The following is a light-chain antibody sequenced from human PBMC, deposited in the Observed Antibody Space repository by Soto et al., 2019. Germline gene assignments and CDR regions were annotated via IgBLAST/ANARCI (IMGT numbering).Light chain of an antibody. J-gene: IGLJ2*01. CDR3: SSYAGSGSLV. CDR1: SSDVGGYDY. CDR2: EVT. V-gene: IGLV2-8*01. Sequence: QSVLTQPPSASGSPGQSVTISCTGTSSDVGGYDYVSWYQQHPGKAPKLIIYEVTRRPSGVPDRFSGSKSVNTASLTVSGLQAEDEAEYYCSSYAGSGSLVFGGGTQLTVL.